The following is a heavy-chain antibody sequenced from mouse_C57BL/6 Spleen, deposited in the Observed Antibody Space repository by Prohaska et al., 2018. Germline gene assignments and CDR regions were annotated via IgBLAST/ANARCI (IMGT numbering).Heavy chain of an antibody. D-gene: IGHD1-1*01. V-gene: IGHV1-61*01. CDR2: IYPSDSET. Sequence: QVQLQQPGAELVRPGSSVKLSCKASGYTFTSYWMDWVKQRPGQGLEWIGNIYPSDSETQYNQKFKDKATLTVDKSSSTAYMQLSSRTSEDSAVYYCARRDYGSSYWYFDVWGTGTTVTVSS. J-gene: IGHJ1*03. CDR1: GYTFTSYW. CDR3: ARRDYGSSYWYFDV.